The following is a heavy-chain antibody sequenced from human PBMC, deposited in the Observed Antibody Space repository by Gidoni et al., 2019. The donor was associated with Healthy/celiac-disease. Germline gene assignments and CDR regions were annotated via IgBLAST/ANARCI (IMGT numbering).Heavy chain of an antibody. CDR1: GGSISSGDYS. CDR3: AGDPKGYFDWLPQSSYYYYMDV. V-gene: IGHV4-30-4*01. CDR2: IYYSGST. D-gene: IGHD3-9*01. J-gene: IGHJ6*03. Sequence: QVQLQESGPGLVKPSQTLSLTCTVSGGSISSGDYSWSWIRQPPGKGLEWIGYIYYSGSTYYNPSLKSRVTISVDTSKNQFSLKLSSVTAADTAVYYCAGDPKGYFDWLPQSSYYYYMDVWGKGTTVTVSS.